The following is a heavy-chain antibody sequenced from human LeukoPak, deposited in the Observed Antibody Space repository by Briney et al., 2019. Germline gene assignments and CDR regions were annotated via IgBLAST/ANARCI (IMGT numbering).Heavy chain of an antibody. CDR3: ARDDNRNIVVVPAAMLGAHY. Sequence: GGSLRLSCAASGFTFSSYAMHWVRQAPGKGLEWVAVISYDGSNKYYADSVKGRFTISRDNSKNTLYLQMNSLRAEDTAVYYCARDDNRNIVVVPAAMLGAHYWGQGTLVTVSS. D-gene: IGHD2-2*01. CDR1: GFTFSSYA. V-gene: IGHV3-30-3*01. CDR2: ISYDGSNK. J-gene: IGHJ4*02.